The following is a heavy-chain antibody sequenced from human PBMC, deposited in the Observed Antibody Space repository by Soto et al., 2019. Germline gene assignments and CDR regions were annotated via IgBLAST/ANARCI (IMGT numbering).Heavy chain of an antibody. V-gene: IGHV1-3*01. J-gene: IGHJ5*02. CDR1: GYTFTSYA. D-gene: IGHD3-3*01. CDR3: ARAGYDFWSGYYNWFDP. Sequence: QVQLVQSGAEVKKPGASVKVSCKASGYTFTSYAMHWVRQAPGQRLAWMGWINAGNGNTKYSQKCQGRVTIPRDTAASTAYMELSSLRSEDTAVYYCARAGYDFWSGYYNWFDPLGQGTLVTVSS. CDR2: INAGNGNT.